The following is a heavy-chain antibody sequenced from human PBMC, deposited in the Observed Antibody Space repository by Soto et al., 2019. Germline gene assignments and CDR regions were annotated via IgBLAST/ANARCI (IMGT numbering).Heavy chain of an antibody. D-gene: IGHD4-17*01. V-gene: IGHV1-2*04. CDR3: ARSPQVHYGDYAFDI. CDR1: GYTFTGYY. CDR2: INPNSGGT. Sequence: ASVKVSCKASGYTFTGYYMHWVRQAPGQGLEWMGWINPNSGGTNYAQKFQGWVTMTRDTSISTAYMELSRLRSDDTAVYYCARSPQVHYGDYAFDIWCQGTMVTVS. J-gene: IGHJ3*02.